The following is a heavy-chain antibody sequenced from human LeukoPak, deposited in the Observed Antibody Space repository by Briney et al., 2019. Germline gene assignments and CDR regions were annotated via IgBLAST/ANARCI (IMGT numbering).Heavy chain of an antibody. CDR2: ISGSGGNT. V-gene: IGHV3-23*01. D-gene: IGHD3-10*01. J-gene: IGHJ4*02. Sequence: KTGGSLRLSCAASGFSFSSYGISWVRQAPGKGLEWVSAISGSGGNTYYADPVKGRFSISRDNSKNTLYLQMNSLRAEDTAVYFCAKDSATYGRFDDWVQGSLVTVSS. CDR3: AKDSATYGRFDD. CDR1: GFSFSSYG.